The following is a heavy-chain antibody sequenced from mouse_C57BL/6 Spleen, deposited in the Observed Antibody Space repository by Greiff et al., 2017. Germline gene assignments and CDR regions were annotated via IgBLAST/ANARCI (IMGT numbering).Heavy chain of an antibody. CDR3: TRGDYSNCFSY. D-gene: IGHD2-5*01. CDR2: ISSGGDYI. Sequence: EVQGVESGEGLVKPGGSLQLSCAASGFTFSSYAMSWVRQTPETRLEWVAYISSGGDYIYYADTVKGRFTISRDNARNTLYLQMSSLKSEDTAMYYCTRGDYSNCFSYWGQGTLVTVSA. V-gene: IGHV5-9-1*02. J-gene: IGHJ3*01. CDR1: GFTFSSYA.